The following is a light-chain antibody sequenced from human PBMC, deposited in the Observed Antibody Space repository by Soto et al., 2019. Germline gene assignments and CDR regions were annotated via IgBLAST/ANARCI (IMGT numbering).Light chain of an antibody. Sequence: EIVLTQSPGILSLSPGERASLSYGASQSLSSNFIAWYQQKPGQAPRLLIYGASSRATGIPDRFSGTGSETDFTLTINRLEPEDFAVYYCQQYENSPITFGQGTRLEI. V-gene: IGKV3-20*01. CDR2: GAS. CDR3: QQYENSPIT. J-gene: IGKJ5*01. CDR1: QSLSSNF.